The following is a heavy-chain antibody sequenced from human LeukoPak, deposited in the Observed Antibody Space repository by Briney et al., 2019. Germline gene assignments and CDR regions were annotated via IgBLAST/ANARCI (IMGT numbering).Heavy chain of an antibody. CDR1: GFTFSSYG. V-gene: IGHV3-33*01. CDR3: ARDSTWFGESMDV. CDR2: IWYDGSNK. J-gene: IGHJ6*02. Sequence: PGGSLRLSCAASGFTFSSYGMHWVRQAPVKGLEWVAVIWYDGSNKYYADSVKGRFTISRDNSKNTLYLQMNSLRAEDTAVYYCARDSTWFGESMDVWGQGTTVTVSS. D-gene: IGHD3-10*01.